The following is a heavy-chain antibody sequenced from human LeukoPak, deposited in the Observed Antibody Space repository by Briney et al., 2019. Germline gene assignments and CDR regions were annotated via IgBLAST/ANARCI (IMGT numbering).Heavy chain of an antibody. CDR1: GFIFSNYW. CDR3: AKSNVDTAMVKGPYYFDY. J-gene: IGHJ4*02. V-gene: IGHV3-23*01. Sequence: SGGSLRLSCAASGFIFSNYWMTWVRQAPGKGLEWVSAISGSGGSTYYADSVKGRFTIPRDNSKNTLYLQMNSLRAEDTAVYYCAKSNVDTAMVKGPYYFDYWGQGTLVTVSS. CDR2: ISGSGGST. D-gene: IGHD5-18*01.